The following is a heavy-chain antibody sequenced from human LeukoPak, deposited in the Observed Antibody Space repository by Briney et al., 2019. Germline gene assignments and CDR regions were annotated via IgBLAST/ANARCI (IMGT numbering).Heavy chain of an antibody. J-gene: IGHJ4*02. CDR3: ARASLGVGATTSTNYFDY. Sequence: GGSLRLSCAASGFTFSSNYMSWVRQAPGKGLEWVSVIYSGGSTYYADSVKGRFTISRDNSKNTLYLQMNSLRAEDTAVYYCARASLGVGATTSTNYFDYWGQGTLVTVSS. CDR1: GFTFSSNY. CDR2: IYSGGST. D-gene: IGHD1-26*01. V-gene: IGHV3-53*01.